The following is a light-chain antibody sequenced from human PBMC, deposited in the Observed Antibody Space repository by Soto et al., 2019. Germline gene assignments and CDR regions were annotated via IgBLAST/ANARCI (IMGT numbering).Light chain of an antibody. CDR2: GSS. V-gene: IGKV1-39*01. J-gene: IGKJ5*01. Sequence: DIQMTQSPSSLSASVGDRVTVTCRTSQNIYNYLNWYQQKPGKAPKLLIYGSSSVHGGVPLRFSGSGSGTDFTHTISSLQPEDFSTYYCHQTYSPPVTCGRGTR. CDR1: QNIYNY. CDR3: HQTYSPPVT.